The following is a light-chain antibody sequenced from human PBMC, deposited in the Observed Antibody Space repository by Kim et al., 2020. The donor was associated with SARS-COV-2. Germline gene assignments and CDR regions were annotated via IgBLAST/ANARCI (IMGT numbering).Light chain of an antibody. Sequence: EIVLTQSPGTLSLSPGERATLSCRASQSVSSSYLAWYQQKPGQATRLLIYSTSSRATGIPDRFSGSGSGTDFTLTISRLEPEDSAVYYCQQYGSLITFGQGTRLEIK. CDR3: QQYGSLIT. J-gene: IGKJ5*01. CDR1: QSVSSSY. CDR2: STS. V-gene: IGKV3-20*01.